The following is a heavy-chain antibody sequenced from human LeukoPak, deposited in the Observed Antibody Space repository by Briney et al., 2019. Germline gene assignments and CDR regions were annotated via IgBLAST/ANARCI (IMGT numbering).Heavy chain of an antibody. CDR2: IHSSGTT. CDR1: GGSISNYY. Sequence: SETLSLTCAVSGGSISNYYWSWIRQPAGKGLEWIGRIHSSGTTRYNPSLESRVTMSVDASKKQFSLNLISVTAADTAVYYCARDVPPDYWGQGTLVTVSS. V-gene: IGHV4-4*07. J-gene: IGHJ4*02. CDR3: ARDVPPDY.